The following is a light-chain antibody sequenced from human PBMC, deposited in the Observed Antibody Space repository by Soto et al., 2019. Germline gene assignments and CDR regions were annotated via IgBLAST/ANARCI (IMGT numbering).Light chain of an antibody. CDR2: GNT. CDR1: RSNIGSNT. CDR3: ASWDDSLNGQL. J-gene: IGLJ3*02. Sequence: QAVVTQPPSVSRTPGQRVTISCSGGRSNIGSNTVNWYQQFPGAAPKLLIYGNTERPSGVPGRFSGSKSGASGSLAISGLQSEDEADYYCASWDDSLNGQLFGGGTKLTVL. V-gene: IGLV1-44*01.